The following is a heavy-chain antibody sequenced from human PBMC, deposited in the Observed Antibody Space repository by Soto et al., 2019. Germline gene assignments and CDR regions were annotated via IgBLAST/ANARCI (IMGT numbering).Heavy chain of an antibody. J-gene: IGHJ6*02. CDR3: ATLLGSHQHYYFGIDV. CDR1: GYSMTSGGYY. D-gene: IGHD2-2*01. V-gene: IGHV4-31*03. CDR2: IYYRWGT. Sequence: QMQLQESGPELVKPSQTLSLICTVSGYSMTSGGYYWSWIRHLPGKGLEWIGYIYYRWGTQVNPYLKSRVSMSVDTSKNQFSLRLSSVTAADTAVYYCATLLGSHQHYYFGIDVWGQGTTVTVSS.